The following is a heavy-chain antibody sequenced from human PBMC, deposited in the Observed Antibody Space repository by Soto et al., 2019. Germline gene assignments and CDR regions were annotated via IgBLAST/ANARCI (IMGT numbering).Heavy chain of an antibody. J-gene: IGHJ4*02. CDR3: ARDTAAVAGLDY. Sequence: QVQLQESGPGLVKPSETLSLTCTVSGGSVSSGSYHLSWIRQSPGKGPEWIGYIYYSGNTNSNPSLKSRVTISVDTSKNQFSLKLRSVTAADTAVYYCARDTAAVAGLDYWGQGILVTVSS. V-gene: IGHV4-61*01. CDR2: IYYSGNT. CDR1: GGSVSSGSYH. D-gene: IGHD6-19*01.